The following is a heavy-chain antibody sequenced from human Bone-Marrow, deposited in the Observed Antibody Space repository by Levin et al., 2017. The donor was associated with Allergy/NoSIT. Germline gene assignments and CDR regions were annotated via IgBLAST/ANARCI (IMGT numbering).Heavy chain of an antibody. CDR2: IGASGDHS. D-gene: IGHD2/OR15-2a*01. Sequence: GESLKISCAASGFSFNSHTMNWVRQAPGRGLEWISSIGASGDHSFYADSMKGRFTISRDNSKNMLYLQMNSLRAEDTALYYCSRDRPFSDFDYWGQGSMVTVSS. CDR3: SRDRPFSDFDY. J-gene: IGHJ4*02. CDR1: GFSFNSHT. V-gene: IGHV3-23*01.